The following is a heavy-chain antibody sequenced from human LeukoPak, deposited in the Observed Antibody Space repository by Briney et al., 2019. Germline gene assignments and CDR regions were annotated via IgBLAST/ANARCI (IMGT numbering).Heavy chain of an antibody. CDR2: ISHSGST. CDR1: GGSFSGYY. D-gene: IGHD6-13*01. V-gene: IGHV4-34*01. J-gene: IGHJ4*02. CDR3: AREGIAAAGDREFDY. Sequence: PSETLSLTCAVYGGSFSGYYWSWIRQPPGKGLEWIGEISHSGSTNYSPSLKSRVTISVDTSKNQFSLKLSSVTAADTAVYYCAREGIAAAGDREFDYWGQGTLVTVSS.